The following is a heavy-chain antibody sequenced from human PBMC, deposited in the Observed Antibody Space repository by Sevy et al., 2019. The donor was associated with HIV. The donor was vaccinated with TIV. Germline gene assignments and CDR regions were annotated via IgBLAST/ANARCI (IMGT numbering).Heavy chain of an antibody. D-gene: IGHD3-9*01. Sequence: GASVKVSCKASGYTFTSYGISWVRQAPGQGLEWMGWISAYNGNTNYAQKLQGRVTMTTDTSTSTAYMELRSLRSDDTAVYYCARFYDILSKTARAGYFDYWGQGTLVTVSS. CDR3: ARFYDILSKTARAGYFDY. CDR1: GYTFTSYG. CDR2: ISAYNGNT. J-gene: IGHJ4*02. V-gene: IGHV1-18*01.